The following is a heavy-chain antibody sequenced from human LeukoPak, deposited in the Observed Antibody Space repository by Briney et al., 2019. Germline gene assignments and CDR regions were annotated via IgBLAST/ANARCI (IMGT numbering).Heavy chain of an antibody. D-gene: IGHD3-22*01. V-gene: IGHV3-30*18. CDR1: GFTFSSYG. CDR2: ISFDGGIK. Sequence: GRSLRLSCAASGFTFSSYGMHWVRQAPGKGLEWVAVISFDGGIKYYADSVKGRFTISRDNSKNTLYLQMNSLRAEDTAVYYCAKFPEYYYDSSGYYSGFYYFDYWGQGTLVTVSS. CDR3: AKFPEYYYDSSGYYSGFYYFDY. J-gene: IGHJ4*02.